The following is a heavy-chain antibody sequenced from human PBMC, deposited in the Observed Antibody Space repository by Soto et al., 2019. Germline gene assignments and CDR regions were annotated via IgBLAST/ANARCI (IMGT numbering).Heavy chain of an antibody. CDR1: GGSISSGGYY. CDR3: ARVGGGTGRAFDI. CDR2: IYYSGST. V-gene: IGHV4-31*03. D-gene: IGHD3-16*01. Sequence: PSETLSLTCTVSGGSISSGGYYWSWIRQHPGKGLEWIGYIYYSGSTYYNPSLKSRVTISVDTSKNQFSLKLSSVTAADTAVYYCARVGGGTGRAFDIWGQGTMVTVSS. J-gene: IGHJ3*02.